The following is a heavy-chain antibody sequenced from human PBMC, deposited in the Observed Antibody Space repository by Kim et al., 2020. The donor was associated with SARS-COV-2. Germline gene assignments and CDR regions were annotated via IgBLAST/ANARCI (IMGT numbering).Heavy chain of an antibody. J-gene: IGHJ4*02. CDR1: GFTFSNYN. CDR2: IWSDGSET. CDR3: ATEPPGSTWALDY. Sequence: GGSLRLSCAASGFTFSNYNMHWVRQAPGKGLEWVAVIWSDGSETYYAGSVKGRFTMSRDNSRNTLYLQMNSLRAEDTAVYYCATEPPGSTWALDYWGQGTLVTVSS. V-gene: IGHV3-33*01. D-gene: IGHD2-2*01.